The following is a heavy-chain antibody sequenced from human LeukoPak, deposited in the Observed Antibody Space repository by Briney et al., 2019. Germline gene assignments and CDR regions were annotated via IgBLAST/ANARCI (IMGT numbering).Heavy chain of an antibody. CDR1: GGSISSYY. J-gene: IGHJ5*01. CDR2: IYTSGST. D-gene: IGHD6-13*01. Sequence: SETLSLTCTVSGGSISSYYWSWIRQPAGKGLEWIGRIYTSGSTNYNPSLKSRVTMSVDTSKNQFSLKLSSVTAADTAVYYRAAENIASAGTVGWFDSWGQGTPVAVSS. V-gene: IGHV4-4*07. CDR3: AAENIASAGTVGWFDS.